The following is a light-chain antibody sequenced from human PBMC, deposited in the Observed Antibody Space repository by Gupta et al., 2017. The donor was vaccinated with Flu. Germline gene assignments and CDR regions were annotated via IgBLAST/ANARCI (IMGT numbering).Light chain of an antibody. CDR3: GTLDSSRRAVV. CDR1: SPYIGGNF. Sequence: QSVLTQPPSVSAAPGQEVTIACSGSSPYIGGNFVSWYRHHPGATPTLLIYENHKRCSGIADRFSATKSVASATLGITGLHTGDEADYYCGTLDSSRRAVVFGGGTKLTVL. J-gene: IGLJ2*01. V-gene: IGLV1-51*02. CDR2: ENH.